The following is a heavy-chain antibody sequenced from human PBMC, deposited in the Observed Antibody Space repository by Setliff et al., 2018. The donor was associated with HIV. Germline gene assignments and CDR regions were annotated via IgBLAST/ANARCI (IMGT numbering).Heavy chain of an antibody. Sequence: SETLSLTCTVSGGSIRSGSYYWSWIRQHPEKGLEWIGYVYHSGSTYYNPSLKSRVSISIDMSKNQFYLKLNSVTAADTAVYYCARGGDWDDNYYMDVWGKGTTVTVSS. D-gene: IGHD1-1*01. CDR3: ARGGDWDDNYYMDV. CDR1: GGSIRSGSYY. V-gene: IGHV4-31*03. CDR2: VYHSGST. J-gene: IGHJ6*03.